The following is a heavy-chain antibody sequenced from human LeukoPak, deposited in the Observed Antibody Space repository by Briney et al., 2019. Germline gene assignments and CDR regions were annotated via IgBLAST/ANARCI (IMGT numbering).Heavy chain of an antibody. J-gene: IGHJ6*02. V-gene: IGHV1-8*01. CDR2: MNPNSGNT. Sequence: GASVKVSCKASGYPFTSYDINWVRQATGPWLERMGWMNPNSGNTGYAQKFQGRVTMTRNTSISTAYMELSSLRSEDTAVYYCARGYNWNDGMDVWGQGTTVTVSS. D-gene: IGHD1-20*01. CDR1: GYPFTSYD. CDR3: ARGYNWNDGMDV.